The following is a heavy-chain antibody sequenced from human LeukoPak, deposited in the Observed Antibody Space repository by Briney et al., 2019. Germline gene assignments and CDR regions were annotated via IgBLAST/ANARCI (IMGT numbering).Heavy chain of an antibody. CDR2: IWYDGSIQ. CDR1: GFTFSSYG. J-gene: IGHJ4*02. CDR3: ARAGYCSGGSCYGSDY. D-gene: IGHD2-15*01. V-gene: IGHV3-33*01. Sequence: GGSLRLSCAASGFTFSSYGMHWVRQAPGKGLEWVAAIWYDGSIQYYADSVKGRFTISRDNSKNTLYLQMDSLRAEDTAVYYCARAGYCSGGSCYGSDYWGQVTLVSVSS.